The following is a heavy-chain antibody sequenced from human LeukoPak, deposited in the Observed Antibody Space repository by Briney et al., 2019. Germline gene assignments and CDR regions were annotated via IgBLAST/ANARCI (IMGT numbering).Heavy chain of an antibody. V-gene: IGHV1-69*13. CDR1: GGTFSSYA. CDR3: ARGPNYDFWSGSPTNYFDY. J-gene: IGHJ4*02. D-gene: IGHD3-3*01. Sequence: SVKVSCKASGGTFSSYAISWVRQAPGQGLEWMGGIIPIFGTANYAQKFQGRVTITADESTSTAYMELSSLRSEDTAVYYCARGPNYDFWSGSPTNYFDYWGQGTLVTVSS. CDR2: IIPIFGTA.